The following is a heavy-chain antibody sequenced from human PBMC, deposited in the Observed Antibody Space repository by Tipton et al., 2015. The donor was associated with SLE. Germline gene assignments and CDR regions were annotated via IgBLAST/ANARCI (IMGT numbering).Heavy chain of an antibody. J-gene: IGHJ3*02. CDR2: IYCSGST. CDR1: GGSISSSSYY. CDR3: ARVESVDAFDI. Sequence: TLSLTCTVSGGSISSSSYYWDWIRQPPGKGLEWIGSIYCSGSTYYNPSLKSRVTISVDTSKNQFSLKLSSVTAADTAVYYCARVESVDAFDIWGQGTMVTVSS. V-gene: IGHV4-39*07. D-gene: IGHD2/OR15-2a*01.